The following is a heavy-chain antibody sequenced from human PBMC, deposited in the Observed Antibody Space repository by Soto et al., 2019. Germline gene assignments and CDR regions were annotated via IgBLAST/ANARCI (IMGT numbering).Heavy chain of an antibody. J-gene: IGHJ4*02. Sequence: PSETLSLTCTVSGGSISSGGYYWSWIRQHPGKGLEWIGYIYYSGSTYYNPSLKSRVTISVDTSKNQFSLKLSSVTAADTAVYYCAAGDILTGRFDYWGQGTLVTVSS. CDR1: GGSISSGGYY. V-gene: IGHV4-31*03. D-gene: IGHD3-9*01. CDR3: AAGDILTGRFDY. CDR2: IYYSGST.